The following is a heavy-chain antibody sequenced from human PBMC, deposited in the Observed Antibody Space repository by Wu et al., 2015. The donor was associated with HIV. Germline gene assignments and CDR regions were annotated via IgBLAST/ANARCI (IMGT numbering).Heavy chain of an antibody. CDR2: INPNSGGT. V-gene: IGHV1-2*02. Sequence: QVQLVQSGAEVKKPGASVKVSCKASGYTFTGYYMHWVRQAPGQGLEWMGWINPNSGGTNYAQKFQGRVTMTRDTSISTAYMELSRLRSDDTAVYYCARVLQTAAAGTIYYYGMDVVGPRDHGHRLL. J-gene: IGHJ6*02. D-gene: IGHD6-13*01. CDR3: ARVLQTAAAGTIYYYGMDV. CDR1: GYTFTGYY.